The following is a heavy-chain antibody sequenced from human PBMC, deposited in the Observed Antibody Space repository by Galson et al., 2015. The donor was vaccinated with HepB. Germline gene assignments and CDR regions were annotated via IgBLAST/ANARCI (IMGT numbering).Heavy chain of an antibody. CDR2: ISWNSGSK. CDR1: GFTFDDYA. Sequence: SLRLSCAASGFTFDDYAMHWVRQAPGKGLEWVSSISWNSGSKAYADSVKGRFTISRDNAKNSLYLQMNSLRAEDTALYYCAKDGGGLIYPPKWLDPWGQGTLVIVSS. V-gene: IGHV3-9*01. CDR3: AKDGGGLIYPPKWLDP. J-gene: IGHJ5*02. D-gene: IGHD2-21*02.